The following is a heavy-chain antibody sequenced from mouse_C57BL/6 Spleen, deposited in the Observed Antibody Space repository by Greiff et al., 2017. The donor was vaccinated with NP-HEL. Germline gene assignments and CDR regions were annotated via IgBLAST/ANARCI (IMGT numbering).Heavy chain of an antibody. D-gene: IGHD1-1*01. J-gene: IGHJ2*01. CDR3: ARETRLVTTLVLDY. CDR1: GYTFTSYW. V-gene: IGHV1-55*01. Sequence: QVQLQQPGAELVKPGASVKMSCKASGYTFTSYWITWVKQRPGQGLEWIGDIYPGIGSTNYNEKFKSKATLTVDTSSSTAYMQLSSLTSEDSAVDHCARETRLVTTLVLDYWGQGTTLTVAS. CDR2: IYPGIGST.